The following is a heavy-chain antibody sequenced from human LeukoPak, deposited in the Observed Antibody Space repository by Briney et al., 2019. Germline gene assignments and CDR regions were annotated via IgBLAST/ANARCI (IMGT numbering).Heavy chain of an antibody. CDR2: IRSKANSYAT. V-gene: IGHV3-73*01. Sequence: GGSLRLSCAASGFTFSGSAMHWVRQASGKGLEWVGRIRSKANSYATAYAASVKGRFTISRDDSKNTAYLQMNSLKTEDTAVYYCARGVVVISSGDYWGQGTLVTVSS. J-gene: IGHJ4*02. D-gene: IGHD3-22*01. CDR3: ARGVVVISSGDY. CDR1: GFTFSGSA.